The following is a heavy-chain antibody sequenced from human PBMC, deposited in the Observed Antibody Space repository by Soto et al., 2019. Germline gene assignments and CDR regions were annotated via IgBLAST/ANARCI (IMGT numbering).Heavy chain of an antibody. CDR2: INHSGST. V-gene: IGHV4-34*01. J-gene: IGHJ3*02. CDR1: GGSFSGYY. D-gene: IGHD2-15*01. Sequence: QVQLQQWGAGLLKPSETLSLTCAVYGGSFSGYYWSWIRQPPGKGLEWIGEINHSGSTNYNPSLKSLVTISVDTSKNQFSLKLSSVTAADTAVYYCARDFYCSGGSCYLGAFDIWGQGTMVTVSS. CDR3: ARDFYCSGGSCYLGAFDI.